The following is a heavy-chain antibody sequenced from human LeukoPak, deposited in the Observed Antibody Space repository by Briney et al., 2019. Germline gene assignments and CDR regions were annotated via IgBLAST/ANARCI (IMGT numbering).Heavy chain of an antibody. V-gene: IGHV4-39*01. CDR2: IYQSGSGSS. J-gene: IGHJ4*02. Sequence: PSETLSLTCSVSGGSIISSNYYWGWIRQPPGKGLEWIGSIYQSGSGSSYYNPSLKSRVIISGDTSKNQFFLRLSSVTAADTAVYYCASTLRFLPYRRFDYWGQGTLVTVPS. CDR1: GGSIISSNYY. CDR3: ASTLRFLPYRRFDY. D-gene: IGHD3-3*01.